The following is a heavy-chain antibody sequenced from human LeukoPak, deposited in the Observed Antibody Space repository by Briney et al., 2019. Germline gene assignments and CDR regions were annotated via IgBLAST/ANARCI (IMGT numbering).Heavy chain of an antibody. V-gene: IGHV4-39*07. CDR2: VYYTGST. CDR1: GFTFSSYG. CDR3: AREDAVSSNDAFDL. Sequence: GSLRLSCAASGFTFSSYGMNWVRQAPGKGLEWIGSVYYTGSTYYNAPFKSRVTISIDTSKNQFSLSLSAVTAADTAMYYCAREDAVSSNDAFDLWGQGTMVTVS. J-gene: IGHJ3*01. D-gene: IGHD4-11*01.